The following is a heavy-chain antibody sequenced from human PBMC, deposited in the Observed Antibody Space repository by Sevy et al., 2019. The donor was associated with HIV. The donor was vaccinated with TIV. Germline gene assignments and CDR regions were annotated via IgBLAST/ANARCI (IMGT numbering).Heavy chain of an antibody. CDR1: GFTFSSYS. V-gene: IGHV3-21*01. CDR2: ISSSSSYI. D-gene: IGHD3-22*01. J-gene: IGHJ3*02. CDR3: ARGRREYYYDSSGYYGYDAFDI. Sequence: GGPLRLSCAASGFTFSSYSMNWVRQAPGKGLEWVSSISSSSSYIYYADSVKGRFTISRDNAKNSLYLQMNSLRAEDTAVYYCARGRREYYYDSSGYYGYDAFDIWGQGTMVTVSS.